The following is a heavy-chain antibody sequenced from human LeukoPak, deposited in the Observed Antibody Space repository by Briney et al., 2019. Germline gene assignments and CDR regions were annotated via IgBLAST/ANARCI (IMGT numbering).Heavy chain of an antibody. J-gene: IGHJ4*01. D-gene: IGHD1-7*01. Sequence: GGSLRLSCAASGFTFSTYEMNWVRQAPGKGLEWVSYISSGGSIIYYADSVKGRFTISRDNAKNSLYLQMSSLRAEDTAVYYCARETGTGGYFDYWGQGTLVTVSS. CDR3: ARETGTGGYFDY. CDR2: ISSGGSII. CDR1: GFTFSTYE. V-gene: IGHV3-48*03.